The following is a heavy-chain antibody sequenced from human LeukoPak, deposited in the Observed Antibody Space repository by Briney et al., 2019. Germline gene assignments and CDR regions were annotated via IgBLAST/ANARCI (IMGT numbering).Heavy chain of an antibody. Sequence: SETLSLTCAVYGGSFRGYYWSWIRQPPGKGLEWIGEINHSGSSNYNPSLKSRVTISLDTSKNQFSLKLSSVTAADTAVYYCASSGSYNMFDYWGQGTLVTVSS. CDR2: INHSGSS. CDR3: ASSGSYNMFDY. CDR1: GGSFRGYY. D-gene: IGHD1-26*01. J-gene: IGHJ4*02. V-gene: IGHV4-34*01.